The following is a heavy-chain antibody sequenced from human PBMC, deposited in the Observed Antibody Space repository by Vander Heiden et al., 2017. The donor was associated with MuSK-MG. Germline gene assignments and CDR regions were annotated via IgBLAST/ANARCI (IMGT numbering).Heavy chain of an antibody. Sequence: EVQLVESGGGLVQPGGSLRLSCSASGFTFSRNAMHWVRQAPGKELEYVSAISSNGGSTYYADSVKGRFTISRDNSKNTLYLQMSSLRAEDTAVYYCVGRGYCSGGSCYLDYWGQGTLVTVSS. CDR3: VGRGYCSGGSCYLDY. CDR1: GFTFSRNA. D-gene: IGHD2-15*01. V-gene: IGHV3-64D*06. CDR2: ISSNGGST. J-gene: IGHJ4*02.